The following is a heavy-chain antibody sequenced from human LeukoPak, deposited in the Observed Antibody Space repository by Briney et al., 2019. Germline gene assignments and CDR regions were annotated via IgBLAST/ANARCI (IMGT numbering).Heavy chain of an antibody. D-gene: IGHD3-16*02. CDR1: GGSISVYY. CDR2: IYNSGST. J-gene: IGHJ5*02. V-gene: IGHV4-59*12. Sequence: PSETLSLTCTVSGGSISVYYWSWIRQPPGKGLEWIGYIYNSGSTNYNPSLKSRVTISVDTSKNQFSLKLSSVTAADTAVYYCARGSYDYVWGSYRYTGTNWFDPWGQGTLVTVSS. CDR3: ARGSYDYVWGSYRYTGTNWFDP.